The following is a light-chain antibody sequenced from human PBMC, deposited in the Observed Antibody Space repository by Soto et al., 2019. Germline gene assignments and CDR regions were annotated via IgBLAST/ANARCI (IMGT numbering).Light chain of an antibody. J-gene: IGKJ3*01. CDR2: AAS. V-gene: IGKV1-39*01. Sequence: DIQMTQSPYSLSASVVDRVTITCRASQNIKNYLNWFQQKPGKAPKLLLYAASSLQSGVPSRFSGSGSGTDFTLTIISLQPEDFATYYCQQSYSTPLTCGPGTKVDI. CDR3: QQSYSTPLT. CDR1: QNIKNY.